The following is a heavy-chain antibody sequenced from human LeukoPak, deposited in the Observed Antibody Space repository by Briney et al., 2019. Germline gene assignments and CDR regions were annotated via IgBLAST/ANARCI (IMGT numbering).Heavy chain of an antibody. CDR3: ATHYDFWSGYPDAFDI. D-gene: IGHD3-3*01. V-gene: IGHV3-21*04. CDR2: IDSSGDYI. Sequence: AGGVLRLSCAASGFTFSTYGMNWVRQAPGKGLEWVSSIDSSGDYIYYADSVKGRFTISRDNAKNSLYLQMNSLRAEDTAVYYCATHYDFWSGYPDAFDIWGQGTMVTVSS. J-gene: IGHJ3*02. CDR1: GFTFSTYG.